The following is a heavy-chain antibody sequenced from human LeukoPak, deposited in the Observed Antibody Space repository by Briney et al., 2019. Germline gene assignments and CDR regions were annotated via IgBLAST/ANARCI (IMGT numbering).Heavy chain of an antibody. CDR2: IIPILGIA. V-gene: IGHV1-69*02. D-gene: IGHD6-19*01. CDR1: GGTFSSYT. CDR3: ARAGAIAVAGTFDY. J-gene: IGHJ4*02. Sequence: ASVKVSCKASGGTFSSYTISWLRQAPGQGLEWMGRIIPILGIANYAQKFQGRVTITADKSTSTACMELSSLRSEDTAVYYCARAGAIAVAGTFDYWGQGTLVTVSS.